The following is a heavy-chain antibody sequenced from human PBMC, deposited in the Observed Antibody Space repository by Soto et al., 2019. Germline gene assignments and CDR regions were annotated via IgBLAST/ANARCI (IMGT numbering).Heavy chain of an antibody. CDR2: TIPIFGKV. D-gene: IGHD6-19*01. J-gene: IGHJ6*02. V-gene: IGHV1-69*12. CDR1: GGTFRTYA. Sequence: QVQLLQSGAEVKKPGSSVRVSCEASGGTFRTYAISWVRQPPGQGLEWMGATIPIFGKVNYAQKFQGRVTITEDESPTTVYMDLRSLTSEDTAVYYCAKGAVAGTPTSYYYYGMDVWGQGTTVTVS. CDR3: AKGAVAGTPTSYYYYGMDV.